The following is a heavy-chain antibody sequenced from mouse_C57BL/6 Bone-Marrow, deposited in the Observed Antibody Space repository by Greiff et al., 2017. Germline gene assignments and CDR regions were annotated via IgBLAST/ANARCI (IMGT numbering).Heavy chain of an antibody. CDR3: TTITTVVAFDY. D-gene: IGHD1-1*01. V-gene: IGHV14-4*01. CDR2: IDPENGDT. Sequence: EVKLVESGAELVRPGASVKLSCTASGFNIKDDYMHWVKQRPEQGLEWIGWIDPENGDTEYASKFQGKATITADTSSNTAYLQLSSLTSEDAAVPYCTTITTVVAFDYWGQGTTLTVSS. J-gene: IGHJ2*01. CDR1: GFNIKDDY.